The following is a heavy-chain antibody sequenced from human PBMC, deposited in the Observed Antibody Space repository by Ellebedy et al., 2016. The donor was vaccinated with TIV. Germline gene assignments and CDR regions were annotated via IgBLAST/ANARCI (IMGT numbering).Heavy chain of an antibody. D-gene: IGHD3-22*01. V-gene: IGHV4-31*03. CDR3: AREDPTYYYDSSGLAFDI. Sequence: LRLXCTVSGGSISSGGYYWSWIRQHPGKGLEWIGYIYYSGSTYYNPSLKSRVTISVDTSKNQFSLKLSSVTAADTAVYYCAREDPTYYYDSSGLAFDIWGQGTMVTVSS. CDR2: IYYSGST. CDR1: GGSISSGGYY. J-gene: IGHJ3*02.